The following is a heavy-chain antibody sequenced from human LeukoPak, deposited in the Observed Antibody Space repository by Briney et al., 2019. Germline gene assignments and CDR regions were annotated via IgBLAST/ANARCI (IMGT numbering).Heavy chain of an antibody. V-gene: IGHV3-23*01. CDR3: ATHGSGSYRYYFDY. CDR1: GLTFSSNA. Sequence: GGSPRLSCAASGLTFSSNAMTWVRQAPGKGLEWVSTISGSGGSTYYADSVKGRFTISRDNSKNTLYLQMNSLRAEDTAVYYCATHGSGSYRYYFDYWGQGTLVTVSS. D-gene: IGHD3-10*01. CDR2: ISGSGGST. J-gene: IGHJ4*02.